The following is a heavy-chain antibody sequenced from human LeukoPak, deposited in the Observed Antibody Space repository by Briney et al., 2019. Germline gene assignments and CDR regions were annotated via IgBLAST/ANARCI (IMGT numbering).Heavy chain of an antibody. D-gene: IGHD3-3*01. CDR3: ARGKYYDFWSGYYGVQYYFDY. CDR2: INHSGST. J-gene: IGHJ4*02. V-gene: IGHV4-34*01. CDR1: GGSFSGYY. Sequence: SETLSLTCAVYGGSFSGYYWSWIRQPPGKGLEWIGEINHSGSTNYNPSLKSRVTISVDTSKNQFSLKLSSVTAADTAVYYCARGKYYDFWSGYYGVQYYFDYWGQGTLVTVSS.